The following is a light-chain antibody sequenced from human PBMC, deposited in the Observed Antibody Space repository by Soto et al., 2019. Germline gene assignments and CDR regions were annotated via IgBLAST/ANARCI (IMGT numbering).Light chain of an antibody. CDR1: QSVSSTY. Sequence: EIVLTQSPGTLSLSPGERATLSCRASQSVSSTYVAWYQQKPGQAPRLLISGATRRATDIPDRFSVSGSGTDFTLTIRRLEPEDFAVYYCQQFDVSPFTFGPGTKVDLK. J-gene: IGKJ3*01. CDR3: QQFDVSPFT. V-gene: IGKV3-20*01. CDR2: GAT.